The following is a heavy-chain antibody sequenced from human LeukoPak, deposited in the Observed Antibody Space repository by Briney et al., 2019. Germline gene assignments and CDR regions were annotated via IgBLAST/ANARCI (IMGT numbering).Heavy chain of an antibody. CDR2: ISTSSSSI. J-gene: IGHJ4*02. CDR3: ARWDDLFLIDF. D-gene: IGHD3-9*01. V-gene: IGHV3-21*01. CDR1: GFTFSSYR. Sequence: PGGSLRLSCAVSGFTFSSYRMSWARQAPGKGLEWVSSISTSSSSIYYADSVKGRFTVSRDNAKNSLDLQMNSLRAEDTAVYYCARWDDLFLIDFWGQGTLVTVSS.